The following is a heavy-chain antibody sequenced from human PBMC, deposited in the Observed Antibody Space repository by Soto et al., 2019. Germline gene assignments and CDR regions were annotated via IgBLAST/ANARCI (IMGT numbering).Heavy chain of an antibody. CDR1: GFTFSSYW. V-gene: IGHV3-74*01. Sequence: EVQLVESGGGLVQPGGSLRLSCAASGFTFSSYWMHWVRQAPGKGLVWVSRINSDGSSTSYADSVKGRFTISRDHAKNTLYLKMNSLRAEDTAVYYCARDPEVRFLEWLTRYYYYYGMDVWGQGTTVTVSS. J-gene: IGHJ6*02. D-gene: IGHD3-3*01. CDR3: ARDPEVRFLEWLTRYYYYYGMDV. CDR2: INSDGSST.